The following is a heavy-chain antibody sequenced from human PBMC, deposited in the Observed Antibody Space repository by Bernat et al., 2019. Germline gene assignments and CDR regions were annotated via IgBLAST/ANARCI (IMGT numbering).Heavy chain of an antibody. CDR3: TGGGAAASIDY. CDR1: GFTFGDYA. V-gene: IGHV3-49*04. J-gene: IGHJ4*02. Sequence: EVQLVESGGGLVQPGRSLRLSCTASGFTFGDYAMSWVRQAPGKGLEWVGFIRSKAYGGTTEYAASVKGRFTISRDDSKSIAYLQMNSLKTEDTAVYYCTGGGAAASIDYWGQGTLVTVSS. D-gene: IGHD6-13*01. CDR2: IRSKAYGGTT.